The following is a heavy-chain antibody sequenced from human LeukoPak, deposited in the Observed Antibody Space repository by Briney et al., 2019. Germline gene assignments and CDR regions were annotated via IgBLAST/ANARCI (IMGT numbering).Heavy chain of an antibody. J-gene: IGHJ6*03. D-gene: IGHD6-13*01. CDR1: GGSISHSSYY. Sequence: SETLSLTCTVSGGSISHSSYYWGGIRQPPGKGLEWIGSIYYSGSTYYNPSLKSRVTISVDTSKNQFSLKLSSVTVADTAVYYCAGGATAGRFSLRPTGAYYMDVWGKGTTVTVSS. CDR3: AGGATAGRFSLRPTGAYYMDV. V-gene: IGHV4-39*07. CDR2: IYYSGST.